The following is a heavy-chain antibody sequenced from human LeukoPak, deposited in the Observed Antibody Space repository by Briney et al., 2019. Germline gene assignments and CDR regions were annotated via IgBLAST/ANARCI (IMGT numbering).Heavy chain of an antibody. CDR2: ISSSSSYI. D-gene: IGHD3-10*01. CDR1: GFTFSSYS. CDR3: ARDREPPYGPWFDP. J-gene: IGHJ5*02. Sequence: PGGSLRLSCAASGFTFSSYSMNWVRQAPGKGLEWVSSISSSSSYIYYADSAKGRFTISRDNAKNSLYLQMNSLRAEDTAVYYCARDREPPYGPWFDPWGQGTLVTVSS. V-gene: IGHV3-21*01.